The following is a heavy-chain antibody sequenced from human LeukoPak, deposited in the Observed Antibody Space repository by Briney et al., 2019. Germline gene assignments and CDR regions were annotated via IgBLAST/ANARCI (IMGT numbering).Heavy chain of an antibody. CDR3: ITDISRSYPPLFDY. CDR1: GFTFSNAW. V-gene: IGHV3-15*01. Sequence: GGSLRHSRAASGFTFSNAWMSWVRPAPGKGLEWVGRIKSKTDGGETDYAAPVKGRYTISRVDSKNTLYLQMNSLKTEDTAVYNCITDISRSYPPLFDYWGQGTLVTVSS. CDR2: IKSKTDGGET. J-gene: IGHJ4*02. D-gene: IGHD1-26*01.